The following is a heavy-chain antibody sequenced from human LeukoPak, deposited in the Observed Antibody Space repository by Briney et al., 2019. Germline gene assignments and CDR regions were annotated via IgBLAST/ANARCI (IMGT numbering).Heavy chain of an antibody. Sequence: PGGSLRLSCAASGFTFSSHAMNWVRQAPGKGLEWVASIIDTGGRTFYADSVKGRFIISRDNSKNTLYLQMHSLGAEDTAIYYCAKASWVSSTDAVRWGQGTLVTVSS. V-gene: IGHV3-23*01. CDR1: GFTFSSHA. J-gene: IGHJ4*02. D-gene: IGHD3-16*01. CDR3: AKASWVSSTDAVR. CDR2: IIDTGGRT.